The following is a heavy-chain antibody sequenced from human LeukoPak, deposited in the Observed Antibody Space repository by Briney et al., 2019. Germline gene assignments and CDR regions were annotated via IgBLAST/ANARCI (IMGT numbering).Heavy chain of an antibody. CDR3: ARSYDTNFDY. Sequence: SETLSLTCSVSGGAIRSYYWSWIRQPPGKGLEGIGYIYFSGSTSYNPSLKSRVTISVDRSKNQLSLKLSSVAAADTAVYYCARSYDTNFDYWGQGTLVTVSS. J-gene: IGHJ4*02. CDR1: GGAIRSYY. V-gene: IGHV4-59*01. CDR2: IYFSGST. D-gene: IGHD3-3*01.